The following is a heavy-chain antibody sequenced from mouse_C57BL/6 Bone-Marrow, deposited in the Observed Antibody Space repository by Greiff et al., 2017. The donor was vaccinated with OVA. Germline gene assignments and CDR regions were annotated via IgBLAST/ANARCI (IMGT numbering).Heavy chain of an antibody. D-gene: IGHD1-1*01. J-gene: IGHJ4*01. CDR3: ARWGAYYYGSSGDAMDY. V-gene: IGHV1-76*01. Sequence: QVQLQQSGAELVRPGASVKLSCKASGYTFTDYYINWVKQRPGQGLEWIARIYPGSGNTYYNEKFKGKATLTAEKSSSTAYMQLSSLTSEDSAVYFCARWGAYYYGSSGDAMDYWGQGTSVTVSS. CDR1: GYTFTDYY. CDR2: IYPGSGNT.